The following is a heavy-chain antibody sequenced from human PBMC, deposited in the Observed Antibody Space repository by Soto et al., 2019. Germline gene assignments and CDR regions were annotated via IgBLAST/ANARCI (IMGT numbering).Heavy chain of an antibody. J-gene: IGHJ3*02. D-gene: IGHD3-22*01. CDR1: GGTFSSYT. V-gene: IGHV1-69*02. CDR3: ARGGDSSGYLDAFDI. Sequence: QVQLVQSGAEVKKPGSSVKVSCKASGGTFSSYTISWVRQAPGQGLEWMGRIIPILGIANYAQKFQGRVTITADKSTSKAYMELSSLRSADNAVYYCARGGDSSGYLDAFDIWGPGTMVTVSS. CDR2: IIPILGIA.